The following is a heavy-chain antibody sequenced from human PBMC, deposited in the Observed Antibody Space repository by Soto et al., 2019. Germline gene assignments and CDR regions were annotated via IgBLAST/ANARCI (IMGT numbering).Heavy chain of an antibody. V-gene: IGHV4-61*01. CDR2: IYYSGST. CDR3: ARDSSGRHDY. Sequence: SETLSLTCTVSGGSVSSGSYYWSWIRQPPGKGLEWIGYIYYSGSTNYNPSLKSRVTISIDTSKNQFFLKLNSVTAADTAVYYCARDSSGRHDYWGQGTLVTVSS. J-gene: IGHJ4*02. CDR1: GGSVSSGSYY. D-gene: IGHD3-22*01.